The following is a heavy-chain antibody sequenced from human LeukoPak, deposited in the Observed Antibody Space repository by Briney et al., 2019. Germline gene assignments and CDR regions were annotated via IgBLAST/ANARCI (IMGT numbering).Heavy chain of an antibody. J-gene: IGHJ4*02. D-gene: IGHD6-13*01. CDR3: ARERLAAAGLWY. Sequence: ASVKVSCKASVYTFTSYYMHWVRPAPEQGLECMGIINPSGGSKSYAQKFQGRVTMTRDTSTSTVYMELSSLRSEDTAVYYCARERLAAAGLWYWGQGTLVTVSS. V-gene: IGHV1-46*01. CDR1: VYTFTSYY. CDR2: INPSGGSK.